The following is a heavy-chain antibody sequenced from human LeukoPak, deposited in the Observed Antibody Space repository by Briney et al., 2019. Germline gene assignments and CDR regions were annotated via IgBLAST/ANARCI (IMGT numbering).Heavy chain of an antibody. J-gene: IGHJ4*02. CDR3: AKSMITFGGVIVGLKLAPDY. V-gene: IGHV3-30*18. CDR2: ISYDGSNK. CDR1: GFTFSSYG. Sequence: PGGSLRLSCAASGFTFSSYGMHWVRQAPGKGLEWVAVISYDGSNKYYADSVKGRFTISRDNSKNTLYLQMNSLRAEDTAVYYCAKSMITFGGVIVGLKLAPDYWGQGTLVTVSS. D-gene: IGHD3-16*02.